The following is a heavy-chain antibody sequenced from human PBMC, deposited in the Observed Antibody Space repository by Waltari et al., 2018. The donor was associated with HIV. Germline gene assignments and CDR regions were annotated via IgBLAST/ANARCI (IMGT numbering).Heavy chain of an antibody. CDR3: ARDRSPIQDYSLDV. V-gene: IGHV1-46*01. CDR1: GIVFTSYY. D-gene: IGHD2-21*01. J-gene: IGHJ6*02. CDR2: IDPSAATT. Sequence: VRLEQSGPEVKEPGCSVIVSCKTAGIVFTSYYIHWVRKGPGQGLEWMGTIDPSAATTRFAHRFRPSIKLTRDVSTSTAYMEMTRLTFGDTAIYYCARDRSPIQDYSLDVWGQGTTVVVS.